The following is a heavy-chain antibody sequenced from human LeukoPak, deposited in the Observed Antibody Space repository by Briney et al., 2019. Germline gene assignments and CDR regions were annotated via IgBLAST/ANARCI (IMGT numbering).Heavy chain of an antibody. CDR2: ISGSGGST. CDR3: ARLSSIAARQDY. CDR1: GFTFSSYA. J-gene: IGHJ4*02. V-gene: IGHV3-23*01. D-gene: IGHD6-6*01. Sequence: GGSLRLSCAASGFTFSSYAMSWVRQAPGKGLEWVSAISGSGGSTYYADSVKGRFTISRDNAKNSLYLQMNSLRAEDTAVYYCARLSSIAARQDYWGQGTLVIVSS.